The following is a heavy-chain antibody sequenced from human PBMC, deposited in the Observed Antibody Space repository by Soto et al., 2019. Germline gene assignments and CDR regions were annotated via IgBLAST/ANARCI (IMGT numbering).Heavy chain of an antibody. D-gene: IGHD2-15*01. CDR2: ISGSGGST. J-gene: IGHJ5*02. CDR3: ANSPGLSCQTDWFDP. CDR1: GFTFSSYA. Sequence: GGSLRLSCAASGFTFSSYAMSWVRQAPGKGLEWVSAISGSGGSTYYADSVKGRFTISRDNSKNTLYLQMNSLRAEDTAVYYCANSPGLSCQTDWFDPWGQGTLVTVSS. V-gene: IGHV3-23*01.